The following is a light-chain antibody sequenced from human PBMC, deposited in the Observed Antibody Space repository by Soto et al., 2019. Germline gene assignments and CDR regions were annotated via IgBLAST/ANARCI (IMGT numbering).Light chain of an antibody. CDR2: GAS. V-gene: IGKV3D-15*01. J-gene: IGKJ1*01. Sequence: EIVITQSPGTLSLSPGERATLSCRASQSIDSNYLSWYQQKPGQAPRLIISGASTRATGTPARFSGSGSGTDFTLTISSLQSEDFAVYYCQQYNNWPPWTFGQGTKVDNK. CDR3: QQYNNWPPWT. CDR1: QSIDSN.